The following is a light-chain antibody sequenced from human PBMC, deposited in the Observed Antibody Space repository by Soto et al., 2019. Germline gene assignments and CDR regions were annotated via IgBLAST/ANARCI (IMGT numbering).Light chain of an antibody. V-gene: IGLV2-14*01. CDR3: SSYTSGSTLYV. Sequence: QSALTQPASVSGSPGQSITISCTGTSSDVGSYNYVSWYQHHPGKAPRLMIYASSNRPSGVSHRFSGSRSGNTASLTISGLQAEYEADYYCSSYTSGSTLYVFGTGTKGTVL. CDR1: SSDVGSYNY. CDR2: ASS. J-gene: IGLJ1*01.